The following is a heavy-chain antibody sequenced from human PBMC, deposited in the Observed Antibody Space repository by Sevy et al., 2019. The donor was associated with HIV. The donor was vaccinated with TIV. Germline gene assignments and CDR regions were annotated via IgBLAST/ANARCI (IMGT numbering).Heavy chain of an antibody. V-gene: IGHV3-48*02. CDR2: ISSSSSTI. D-gene: IGHD3-16*01. Sequence: GGSLRLSCAASVFTFSSYSMNWVRQAPGKGLEWISYISSSSSTIYYADSVKGRFTISRDNAKNSLYLQMNSLRDEDTAVYYCARDAPDYVWGNTYNWFDPWGQGTLVTVSS. J-gene: IGHJ5*02. CDR1: VFTFSSYS. CDR3: ARDAPDYVWGNTYNWFDP.